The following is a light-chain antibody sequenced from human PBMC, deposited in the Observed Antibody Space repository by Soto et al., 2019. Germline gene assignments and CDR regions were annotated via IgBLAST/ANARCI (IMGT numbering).Light chain of an antibody. J-gene: IGKJ1*01. CDR1: QGISSW. CDR3: QHYNSYSEA. V-gene: IGKV1-5*03. Sequence: IRMTQSPSSLSASTGDRVTITCRASQGISSWLAWYQQKPGKAPKLLIYKASTLKSGVPSRFSGSGSGTEFTLTISSLQPDDFATYYCQHYNSYSEAFGQGTKV. CDR2: KAS.